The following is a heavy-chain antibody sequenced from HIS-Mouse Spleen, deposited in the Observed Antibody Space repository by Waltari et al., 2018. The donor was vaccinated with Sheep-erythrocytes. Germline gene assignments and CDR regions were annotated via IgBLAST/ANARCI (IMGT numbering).Heavy chain of an antibody. CDR3: ARDSNWNYAFDI. Sequence: EVQLVESGGGLVQPGGSLRLSCEASGFTVSSNYMSWVRQEPGKGLEWVSGMYSGGSTYYADSVKGRFTISRDNSKNTLYLQMNSLRAEDTAVYYCARDSNWNYAFDIWGQGTMVTVSS. D-gene: IGHD1-7*01. J-gene: IGHJ3*02. V-gene: IGHV3-66*01. CDR2: MYSGGST. CDR1: GFTVSSNY.